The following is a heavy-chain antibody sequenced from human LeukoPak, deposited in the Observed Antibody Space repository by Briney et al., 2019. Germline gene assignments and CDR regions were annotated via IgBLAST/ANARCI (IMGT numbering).Heavy chain of an antibody. Sequence: GGSLRLSCAASGFFSFSRSGMHWVRQAPGKGLEWVAVISYDGGNKYYADSVKGRFTISRDNSKNTLYLQMNSLRAEDTAVYYCAKDRGDFWSAFDYWGQGTLVTVSS. J-gene: IGHJ4*02. CDR2: ISYDGGNK. V-gene: IGHV3-30*18. D-gene: IGHD3-3*01. CDR3: AKDRGDFWSAFDY. CDR1: GFFSFSRSG.